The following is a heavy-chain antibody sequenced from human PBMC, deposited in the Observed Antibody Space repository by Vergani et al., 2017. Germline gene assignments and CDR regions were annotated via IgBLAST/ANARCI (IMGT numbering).Heavy chain of an antibody. J-gene: IGHJ4*02. CDR2: IYPGDSDT. V-gene: IGHV5-51*01. D-gene: IGHD2-15*01. CDR3: ARQVVVAATAPGFDY. CDR1: GYSFTSYW. Sequence: EKQLVQSGSETKKPGESLKISCPAFGYSFTSYWIGWVRQMPGKGLEWMGIIYPGDSDTRYSPSFQGQVTISADKSISTAYLQWSSLKASDTAMYYCARQVVVAATAPGFDYWGQGTLVTVSS.